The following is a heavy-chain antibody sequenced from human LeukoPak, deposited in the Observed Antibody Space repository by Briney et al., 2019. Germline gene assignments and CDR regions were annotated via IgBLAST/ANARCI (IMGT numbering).Heavy chain of an antibody. CDR3: ARRNFDYFDS. CDR1: GGTFSSYA. V-gene: IGHV1-69*13. Sequence: GASVKVSCKASGGTFSSYAISWVRQAPGQGLEWMGGIIPIFGTANYAQKFQGRATITADESTSTAYMELSSLRSDDTAVYYCARRNFDYFDSWGQGTLVTVSS. J-gene: IGHJ4*02. D-gene: IGHD1-7*01. CDR2: IIPIFGTA.